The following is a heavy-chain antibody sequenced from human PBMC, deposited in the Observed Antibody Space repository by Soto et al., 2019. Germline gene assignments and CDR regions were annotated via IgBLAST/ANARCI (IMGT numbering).Heavy chain of an antibody. CDR1: GYSFTSYW. CDR2: IYPVDSDT. V-gene: IGHV5-51*01. J-gene: IGHJ6*02. D-gene: IGHD6-13*01. Sequence: GESLKISCKSSGYSFTSYWIVWVRQMPGKGLEWMGIIYPVDSDTRYSPSFQGQVTISADESISTAYLQWSSLKASDTAMYYCARTSAAGKYYYGMDVWGQGTRVTVSS. CDR3: ARTSAAGKYYYGMDV.